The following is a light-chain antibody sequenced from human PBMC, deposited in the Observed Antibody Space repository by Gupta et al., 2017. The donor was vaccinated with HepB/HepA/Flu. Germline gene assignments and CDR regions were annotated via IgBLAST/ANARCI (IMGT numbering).Light chain of an antibody. CDR2: GNN. CDR1: RSNLGAGYD. Sequence: QTVPTQPLSVSGAPAQSVTISYTRCRSNLGAGYDVQCDVQFPVTAPKLLLFGNNNRPEGVPDRFSGSKSGSSASLVITGLQPEEEADYYCQSYDDRLSGSRVFGTGTKVTVL. CDR3: QSYDDRLSGSRV. V-gene: IGLV1-40*01. J-gene: IGLJ1*01.